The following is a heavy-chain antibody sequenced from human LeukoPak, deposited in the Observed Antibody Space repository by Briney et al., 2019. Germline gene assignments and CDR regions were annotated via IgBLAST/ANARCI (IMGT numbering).Heavy chain of an antibody. CDR3: HWYQLQPAGYYGMDV. V-gene: IGHV3-53*01. D-gene: IGHD2-2*01. CDR1: GFTVSSNY. CDR2: IYSGNGT. Sequence: PGGSLRLSCVASGFTVSSNYMSWVRQAPGKGLEWVSVIYSGNGTYYTDSVKGRFTISRDNSKNTVYLQMNSLRAEDTAVYYCHWYQLQPAGYYGMDVWGQGTTVTVSS. J-gene: IGHJ6*02.